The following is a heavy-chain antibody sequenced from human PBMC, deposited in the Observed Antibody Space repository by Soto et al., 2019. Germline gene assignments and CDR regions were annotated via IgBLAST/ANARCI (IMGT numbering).Heavy chain of an antibody. J-gene: IGHJ6*02. CDR3: AKSNYYYGMDV. V-gene: IGHV3-23*01. Sequence: GGSLRLSCAASGFTFGIYAMTWVRRAPGKGLEWVSAISGSASSSYYADSVKGRFTISRDNSKNTLYLQMNSLRAEDTAVYYCAKSNYYYGMDVWGQGTTVTVSS. CDR2: ISGSASSS. CDR1: GFTFGIYA.